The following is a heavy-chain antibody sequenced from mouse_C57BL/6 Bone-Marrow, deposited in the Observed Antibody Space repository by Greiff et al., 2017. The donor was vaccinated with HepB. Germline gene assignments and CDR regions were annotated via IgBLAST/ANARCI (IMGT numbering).Heavy chain of an antibody. CDR1: GYTFTSYW. CDR2: IHPSDSYT. Sequence: QVQLQQPGAELVKPGASVKVSCKASGYTFTSYWMHWVKQRPGQGLEWIGRIHPSDSYTNYNQKLKGKATLTVDKSSSTADMQLSSLSSENSAVYYCAMRYSNYFMDYWGQGTSVTVSS. D-gene: IGHD2-5*01. CDR3: AMRYSNYFMDY. V-gene: IGHV1-74*01. J-gene: IGHJ4*01.